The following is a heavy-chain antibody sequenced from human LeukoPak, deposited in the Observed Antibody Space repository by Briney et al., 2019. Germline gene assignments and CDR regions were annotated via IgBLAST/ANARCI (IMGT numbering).Heavy chain of an antibody. CDR2: SSNSGSTV. CDR3: ALGTINKDYYFGMDV. V-gene: IGHV3-11*01. D-gene: IGHD2-8*01. J-gene: IGHJ6*02. Sequence: PGGSLRLSCAASGLTFSDYYTTWLRQAPGKGLEWLSYSSNSGSTVFYADSVKGRFTVSRDNAKRSLYLQIESLRDDDTAVYHCALGTINKDYYFGMDVWGQGTTVTVSS. CDR1: GLTFSDYY.